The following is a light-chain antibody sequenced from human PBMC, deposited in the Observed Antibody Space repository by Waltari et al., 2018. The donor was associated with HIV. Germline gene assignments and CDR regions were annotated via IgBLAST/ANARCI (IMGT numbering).Light chain of an antibody. J-gene: IGKJ1*01. Sequence: ETVLTQSPGTLSLSPGERATLSGRASQSISTTYLAWYQQKRGQAPRLLISGVSSRATGIPDRFSGSGSGTDFTLTISRLEPEDSAVYFCQQYGNSWTFGQGTKVEIK. CDR3: QQYGNSWT. V-gene: IGKV3-20*01. CDR2: GVS. CDR1: QSISTTY.